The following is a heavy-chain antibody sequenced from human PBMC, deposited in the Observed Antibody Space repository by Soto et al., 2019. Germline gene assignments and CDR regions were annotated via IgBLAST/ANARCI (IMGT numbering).Heavy chain of an antibody. J-gene: IGHJ3*02. CDR3: AGCLLTAYEAFDI. CDR1: GYSFTSYW. V-gene: IGHV5-51*01. D-gene: IGHD2-15*01. CDR2: IYPGDSDT. Sequence: GASLKISCTGSGYSFTSYWIGWVRQMPGKGLEWMGIIYPGDSDTRYSPSFQGQVTISADKSISTAYLQWSRLKASITAMYYCAGCLLTAYEAFDIWHQETMVAVS.